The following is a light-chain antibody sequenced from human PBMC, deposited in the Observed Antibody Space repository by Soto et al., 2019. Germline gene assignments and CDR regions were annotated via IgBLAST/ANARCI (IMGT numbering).Light chain of an antibody. V-gene: IGKV3-15*01. CDR3: QHYNNWPRT. Sequence: EIVMTQSPATLSVSPGERVTLSCRASQSVSSNLAWYQQKPGQAPRLLIYGASTRATGIPARFSGNGSGTEFTLTISSLQSEDFAVYYCQHYNNWPRTFGQGTKVEIK. J-gene: IGKJ1*01. CDR2: GAS. CDR1: QSVSSN.